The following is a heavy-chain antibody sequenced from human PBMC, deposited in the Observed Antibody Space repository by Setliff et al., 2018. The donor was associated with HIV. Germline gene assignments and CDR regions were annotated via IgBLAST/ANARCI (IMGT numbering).Heavy chain of an antibody. Sequence: PGGSLRLSCVASGFTFSDYYMIWIRQAPGQGLEWVSYISTSSATKYYADSVKGRFTISRDNAKNSLYLQMNSVRADDTAVYYCAKNARDYYYYYMDVWGKGTTVTVSS. CDR2: ISTSSATK. CDR3: AKNARDYYYYYMDV. V-gene: IGHV3-11*01. CDR1: GFTFSDYY. J-gene: IGHJ6*03.